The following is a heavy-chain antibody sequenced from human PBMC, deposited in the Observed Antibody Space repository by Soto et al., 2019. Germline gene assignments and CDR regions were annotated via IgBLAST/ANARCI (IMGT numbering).Heavy chain of an antibody. CDR1: GYTFTGYY. CDR3: ARTSVAQSEDYFDY. J-gene: IGHJ4*02. Sequence: ASGKVSCKGSGYTFTGYYMHWVRQAPGQGLEWMGWINPNSGGTKYAQKFQGRVTMTTDKSTNTVHMELRSLRSGDTAVYYCARTSVAQSEDYFDYWGQGTLVTVSS. V-gene: IGHV1-2*02. CDR2: INPNSGGT. D-gene: IGHD5-12*01.